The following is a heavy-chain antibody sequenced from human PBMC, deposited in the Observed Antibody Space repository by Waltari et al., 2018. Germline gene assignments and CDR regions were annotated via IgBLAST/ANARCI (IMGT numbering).Heavy chain of an antibody. CDR2: IKQDGTQQ. J-gene: IGHJ4*02. CDR1: GFTFGSHW. CDR3: ARALPGEITVYDY. D-gene: IGHD3-10*01. Sequence: EVQLVESGGGLVQPGGSLRLPCVASGFTFGSHWMSWVRQAPEKGMEWVADIKQDGTQQYYVDSVKGRFTVSRDNHKNSLFLQMNSLRAEDMAVYYCARALPGEITVYDYWAQGALVTVSS. V-gene: IGHV3-7*01.